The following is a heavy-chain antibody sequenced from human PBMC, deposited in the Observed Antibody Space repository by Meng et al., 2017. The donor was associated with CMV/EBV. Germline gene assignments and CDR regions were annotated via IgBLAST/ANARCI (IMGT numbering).Heavy chain of an antibody. D-gene: IGHD4-17*01. V-gene: IGHV1-2*02. Sequence: QGQLAQAGDERRKPGASVKVSCKASGDTFTDYYMHWVRQAPGQGLEWMGCINPNSGDTNYAQKFQGRVTMTRDTSISTAYMELSRLRSDDTAVYYCTRDAHLTTVTPNWFDPWGQGTLVTVSS. CDR3: TRDAHLTTVTPNWFDP. CDR1: GDTFTDYY. CDR2: INPNSGDT. J-gene: IGHJ5*02.